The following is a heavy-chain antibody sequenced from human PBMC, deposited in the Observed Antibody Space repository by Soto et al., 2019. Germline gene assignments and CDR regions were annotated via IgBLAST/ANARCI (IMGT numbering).Heavy chain of an antibody. J-gene: IGHJ6*02. CDR1: GFTFSSYA. CDR3: AREYYYIMDV. V-gene: IGHV3-23*01. CDR2: ISGSSTKYT. Sequence: GGSLRLSCAASGFTFSSYAMNWVRQAPGKGLEWVSVISGSSTKYTNYADSVKGRFTISRDNAKNSLYLQMNSLRADDTAVYYCAREYYYIMDVWGQGTMVTVSS.